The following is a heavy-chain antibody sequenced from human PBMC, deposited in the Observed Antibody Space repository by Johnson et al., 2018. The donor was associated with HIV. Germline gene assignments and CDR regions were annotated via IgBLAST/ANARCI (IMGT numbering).Heavy chain of an antibody. CDR3: ARETGIAVADTALTTFDI. D-gene: IGHD6-19*01. CDR1: QFTFSNYY. V-gene: IGHV3-66*02. J-gene: IGHJ3*02. CDR2: IYSGVST. Sequence: VQLVESGGGLAKPAWSPRLSCAASQFTFSNYYMNCVRQAPGKGLEWVSVIYSGVSTYYADSVKGRFTISRDNSKDTLYLQINSLRPEDTAVYYCARETGIAVADTALTTFDIWGQGTMVTVSS.